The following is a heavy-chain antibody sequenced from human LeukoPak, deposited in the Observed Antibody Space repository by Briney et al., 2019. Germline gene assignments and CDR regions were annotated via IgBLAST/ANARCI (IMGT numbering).Heavy chain of an antibody. CDR1: GYTFTAYY. D-gene: IGHD3-10*01. CDR2: ISPNTGGT. Sequence: ASVKVSCKASGYTFTAYYIHWVRQAPGQGLEWMGWISPNTGGTNYAQKFQGRVTMTRDTSIGTAYMELSSLRSDDTAVHFCARDWGLSGSYYGFSDYWGQGTLVTVSS. V-gene: IGHV1-2*02. CDR3: ARDWGLSGSYYGFSDY. J-gene: IGHJ4*02.